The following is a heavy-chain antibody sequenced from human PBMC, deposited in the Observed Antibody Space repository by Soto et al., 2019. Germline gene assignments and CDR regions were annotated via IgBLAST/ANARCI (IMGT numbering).Heavy chain of an antibody. CDR1: GYTFTGYY. CDR2: INPNSGGT. Sequence: ASVKVSCKASGYTFTGYYMHWVRQAPGQGLEWMGWINPNSGGTNYAQKFQGWVTMTRDTSISTAYMELSRLRSDDTAVYYCATAIAAAGTGAFDIWGQGTMVTDSS. V-gene: IGHV1-2*04. J-gene: IGHJ3*02. CDR3: ATAIAAAGTGAFDI. D-gene: IGHD6-13*01.